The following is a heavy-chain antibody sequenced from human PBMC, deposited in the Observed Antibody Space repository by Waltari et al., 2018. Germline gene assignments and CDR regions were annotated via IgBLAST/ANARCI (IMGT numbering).Heavy chain of an antibody. CDR1: GFTFSSYA. CDR2: ISHDGSRK. CDR3: AKDRYGWGGYSDS. D-gene: IGHD3-10*01. Sequence: QVQLVESGGGVVQPGRSLRLSCAASGFTFSSYAMHWVRQAPGKGLEWVAVISHDGSRKKYVDSVKGRFTISRDNDKDTPYLQVTSLRAEDTAVYYCAKDRYGWGGYSDSWGQGTLVTVSS. J-gene: IGHJ4*02. V-gene: IGHV3-30*18.